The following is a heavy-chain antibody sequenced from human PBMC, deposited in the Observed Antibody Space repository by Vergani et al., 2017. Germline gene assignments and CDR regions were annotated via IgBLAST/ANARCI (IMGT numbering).Heavy chain of an antibody. CDR2: ISYDGTQK. CDR3: ATKSCGTPGCQIGDFRE. V-gene: IGHV3-30*03. D-gene: IGHD1-1*01. J-gene: IGHJ1*01. Sequence: QVHLVESGGGVVQPGRSLRLSCVVSGFTSSYYGMHWVRQAPGKGLEWVAVISYDGTQKYYADSVKGRFTISRDNSKSTLYLQMNSLRTEYTAVYYCATKSCGTPGCQIGDFREWGQGTLVTVSS. CDR1: GFTSSYYG.